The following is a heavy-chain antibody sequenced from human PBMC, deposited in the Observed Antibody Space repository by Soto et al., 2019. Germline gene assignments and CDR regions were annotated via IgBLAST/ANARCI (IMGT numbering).Heavy chain of an antibody. CDR1: GGSINTYY. D-gene: IGHD3-22*01. J-gene: IGHJ6*03. V-gene: IGHV4-59*08. Sequence: QVQLQESGPGLVKPSETLSLTCAVSGGSINTYYWSWIRQPPGKGLEWIGYFYYSGLTNYNPSLKSRVTISLSPSKNQFSLKLSSVTAADTAVYFWARGNTHGYYYLDVWGRGTTVTVSS. CDR2: FYYSGLT. CDR3: ARGNTHGYYYLDV.